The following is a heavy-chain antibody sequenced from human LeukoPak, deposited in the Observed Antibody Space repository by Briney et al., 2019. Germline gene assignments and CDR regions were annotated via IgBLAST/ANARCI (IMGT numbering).Heavy chain of an antibody. CDR3: AKVIVVVPAAPVDY. CDR2: ISSSSSTI. CDR1: GFTFSSYS. D-gene: IGHD2-2*01. V-gene: IGHV3-48*01. J-gene: IGHJ4*02. Sequence: GGSLRLSCAASGFTFSSYSMNWVRQAPGKGLEWVSYISSSSSTIYYADSVKGRFTISRDNAKNSLYLQMNSLRAEDTAVYYCAKVIVVVPAAPVDYWGQGTLVTVSS.